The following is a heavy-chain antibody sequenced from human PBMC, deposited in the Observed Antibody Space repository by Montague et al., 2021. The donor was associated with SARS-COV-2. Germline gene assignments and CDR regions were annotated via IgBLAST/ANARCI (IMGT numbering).Heavy chain of an antibody. Sequence: SETLSLTCAFYGGSFSGYYWSWIRIPPGKGLEWNGEINHSGSTNNNPSLKSQGTIAVDTSKNQFSLKLTSVTAADTAVYYCARGGYSSSWYGTRNWFDPWGQGTLVTVSS. V-gene: IGHV4-34*04. CDR3: ARGGYSSSWYGTRNWFDP. CDR2: INHSGST. CDR1: GGSFSGYY. D-gene: IGHD6-13*01. J-gene: IGHJ5*02.